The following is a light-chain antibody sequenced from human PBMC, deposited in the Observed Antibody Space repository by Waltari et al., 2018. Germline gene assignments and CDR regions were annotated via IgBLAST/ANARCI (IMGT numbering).Light chain of an antibody. CDR1: HIGRRT. V-gene: IGLV3-21*02. CDR3: HVWDSSSDPVV. CDR2: DDT. Sequence: SYVLTQPPSVSVAPGQTARIPCGGNHIGRRTVHWYQQRPGQAPVPVVYDDTDRPSGIPERFSGSNSGDTATLTISRVEAGDEADYYCHVWDSSSDPVVFGGGTKLTVL. J-gene: IGLJ2*01.